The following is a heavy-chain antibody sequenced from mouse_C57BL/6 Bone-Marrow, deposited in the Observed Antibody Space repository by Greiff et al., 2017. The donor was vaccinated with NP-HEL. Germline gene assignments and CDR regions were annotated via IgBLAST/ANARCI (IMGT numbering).Heavy chain of an antibody. Sequence: QSCKASGYTFTSYWMHWVKQRPGRGLEWIGRIDPNSGGTKYNEKFKSKATLTVDKPSSTAYMQLSSLTSEDSAVYYCARGWYPFYWYFDVWGTGTTVTVSS. CDR2: IDPNSGGT. CDR3: ARGWYPFYWYFDV. V-gene: IGHV1-72*01. J-gene: IGHJ1*03. CDR1: GYTFTSYW. D-gene: IGHD2-1*01.